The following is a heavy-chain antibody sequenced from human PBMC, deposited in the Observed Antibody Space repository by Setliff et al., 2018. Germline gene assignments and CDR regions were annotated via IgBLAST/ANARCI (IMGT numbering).Heavy chain of an antibody. CDR1: GFVFGTYG. Sequence: GESLKISCAASGFVFGTYGMHWVRQAPGKGLEWVAFIRYDGSNKYYADSVKGRFTISRDNSKNTLFLQMNSLRSEDTAIYSCAKVKKPLIRGSGFDYWGRGTLVTVSS. D-gene: IGHD2-8*01. V-gene: IGHV3-30*02. CDR3: AKVKKPLIRGSGFDY. CDR2: IRYDGSNK. J-gene: IGHJ4*02.